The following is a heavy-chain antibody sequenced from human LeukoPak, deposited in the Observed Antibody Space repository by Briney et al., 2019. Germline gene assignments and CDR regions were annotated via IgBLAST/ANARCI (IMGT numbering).Heavy chain of an antibody. J-gene: IGHJ4*02. D-gene: IGHD1-1*01. V-gene: IGHV4-30-4*01. CDR1: GGSISSGDYY. CDR3: ARRRSSRTYYFDY. CDR2: IYYSGST. Sequence: SETLSLTCTVSGGSISSGDYYWSWIRQPPGKGLEWIGYIYYSGSTYYNPSLKSRVTISVDTSKNQFSLKLSSVTAADTAVYYCARRRSSRTYYFDYWGQGTLVTVSS.